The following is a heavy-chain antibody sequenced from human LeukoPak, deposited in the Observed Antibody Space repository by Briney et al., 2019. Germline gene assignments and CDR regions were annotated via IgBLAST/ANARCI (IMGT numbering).Heavy chain of an antibody. Sequence: GGSLRLSCAASGFTFSSYAMSWVRQAPGKGLEWVSAISGSGGSTYYADSVKGRFTISRDNSKNTLYLQMNSLRAEDTAVYYCAKSEDYGGNSLHYYGMDVWGQGTTVTVSS. CDR1: GFTFSSYA. J-gene: IGHJ6*02. CDR3: AKSEDYGGNSLHYYGMDV. CDR2: ISGSGGST. V-gene: IGHV3-23*01. D-gene: IGHD4-17*01.